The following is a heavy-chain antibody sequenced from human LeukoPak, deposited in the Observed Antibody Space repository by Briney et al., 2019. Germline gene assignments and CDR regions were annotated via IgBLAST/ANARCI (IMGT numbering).Heavy chain of an antibody. CDR3: ARDLNAIFGVVTTRRYGMDV. CDR1: GYTFTGYY. V-gene: IGHV1-18*04. D-gene: IGHD3-3*01. CDR2: ISAYNGNT. Sequence: EASVKVSCKASGYTFTGYYMHWVRQAPGQGLEWMGWISAYNGNTNYAQKLQGRVTMTTDTSTSTAYMELRSLRSDDTAVYYCARDLNAIFGVVTTRRYGMDVWGQGTTVTVSS. J-gene: IGHJ6*02.